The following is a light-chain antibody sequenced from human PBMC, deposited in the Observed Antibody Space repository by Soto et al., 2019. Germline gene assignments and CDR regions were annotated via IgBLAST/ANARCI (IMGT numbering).Light chain of an antibody. CDR2: DVS. CDR3: QQSINWPLT. Sequence: PGERATLSCRASQSVTTFLAWYQQKPGQAPRLLIYDVSKRATGIPARFSGSGSGTDFTLIISSLEPEDSAVYYCQQSINWPLTFGGGTKVEIK. V-gene: IGKV3-11*01. CDR1: QSVTTF. J-gene: IGKJ4*01.